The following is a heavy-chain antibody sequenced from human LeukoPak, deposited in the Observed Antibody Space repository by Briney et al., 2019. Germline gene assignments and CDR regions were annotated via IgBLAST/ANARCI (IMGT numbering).Heavy chain of an antibody. CDR2: IWYDGSNK. J-gene: IGHJ3*02. CDR3: ARDISFMYSSGYYRSGAFDI. V-gene: IGHV3-33*01. CDR1: GFTFSSYG. Sequence: GGSLRLFCAASGFTFSSYGMHWVRQAPGKGLEWVAVIWYDGSNKYYADSVKGRFTISRDNSKNTLYLQMNSLRAEDTAVYYCARDISFMYSSGYYRSGAFDIWGQGTMVTVSS. D-gene: IGHD3-22*01.